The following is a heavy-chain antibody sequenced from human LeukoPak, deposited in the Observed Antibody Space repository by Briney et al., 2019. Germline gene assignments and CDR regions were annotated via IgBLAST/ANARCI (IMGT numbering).Heavy chain of an antibody. CDR2: ISSSGSTI. D-gene: IGHD6-13*01. CDR1: GFTFSSYE. V-gene: IGHV3-48*03. CDR3: ARDHWVAAAGRGGVDY. J-gene: IGHJ4*02. Sequence: GGSLRLSCAASGFTFSSYEMNWVRQAPGKGLEWVSYISSSGSTIYYADSVKGRFTISRDNAKNSLYLQMNSLRAEDTAVYYCARDHWVAAAGRGGVDYWGQGTLDTVSS.